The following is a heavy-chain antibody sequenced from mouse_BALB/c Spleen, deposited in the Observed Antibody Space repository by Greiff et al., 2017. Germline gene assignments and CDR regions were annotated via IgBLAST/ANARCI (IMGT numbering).Heavy chain of an antibody. V-gene: IGHV5-17*02. CDR3: ARAYDASYAMDY. D-gene: IGHD2-14*01. Sequence: EVKLVESGGGLVQPGGSRKLSCAASGFTFSSFGMHWVRQAPEKGLEWVAYISSGSSTIYYADTVKGRFTISRDNPKNTLFLQMTSLRSEDTAMYYCARAYDASYAMDYWGQGTSVTVSS. J-gene: IGHJ4*01. CDR2: ISSGSSTI. CDR1: GFTFSSFG.